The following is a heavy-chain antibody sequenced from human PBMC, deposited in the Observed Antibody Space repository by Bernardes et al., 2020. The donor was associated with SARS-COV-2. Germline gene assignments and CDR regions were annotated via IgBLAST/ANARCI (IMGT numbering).Heavy chain of an antibody. CDR3: AREPSRRADL. Sequence: GGSLRLSCAASGFIFGRYGMSWVRKAPGKGLEWVAYITEGSHRSIYADFVKGQFTISRDNSKNTLYLQLNSLRVEDTAMYYCAREPSRRADLWGQGTLVTVSS. V-gene: IGHV3-23*01. D-gene: IGHD2-2*01. CDR1: GFIFGRYG. CDR2: ITEGSHRS. J-gene: IGHJ5*02.